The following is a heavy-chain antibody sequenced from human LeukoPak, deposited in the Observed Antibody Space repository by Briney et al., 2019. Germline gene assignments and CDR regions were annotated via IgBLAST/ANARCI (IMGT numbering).Heavy chain of an antibody. Sequence: GGSLRLSCAASGFTFRNSGMHWVRQALAKGLELVAFIRYDGSIIYYADSVKGRFTISRDNSKNTLYLQMNSLRAEDTAVYYCAKDVNTGGDYFDHWGQGTLVTVSS. CDR2: IRYDGSII. J-gene: IGHJ4*02. CDR3: AKDVNTGGDYFDH. CDR1: GFTFRNSG. V-gene: IGHV3-30*02. D-gene: IGHD1-14*01.